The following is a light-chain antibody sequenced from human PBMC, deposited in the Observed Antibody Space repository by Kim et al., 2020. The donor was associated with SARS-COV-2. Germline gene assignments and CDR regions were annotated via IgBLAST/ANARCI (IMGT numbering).Light chain of an antibody. Sequence: ASGGDRVTISCRASQDINNYLAWYKHKPGKAPKLLIYSASVLQVGVPSRFSGSGSGTDFTLTISNLQPEDVATYYCQRYYSAPWTFGQGTKVDIK. CDR2: SAS. J-gene: IGKJ1*01. CDR1: QDINNY. V-gene: IGKV1-27*01. CDR3: QRYYSAPWT.